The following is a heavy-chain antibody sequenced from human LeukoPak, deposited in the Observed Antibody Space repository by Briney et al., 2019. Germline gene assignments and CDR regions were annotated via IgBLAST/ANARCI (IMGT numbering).Heavy chain of an antibody. D-gene: IGHD2-15*01. V-gene: IGHV3-53*01. J-gene: IGHJ6*03. Sequence: GGSLRLSCAASGFIVSSDYMSWVRQAPGKGLEWVSVIYSGGSTYYADSVKGRFTISRDTSKNMVYLQMNSLRAEDTALYYCARNLGGCSGGSCYSRDVWGQGTTVTVSS. CDR3: ARNLGGCSGGSCYSRDV. CDR1: GFIVSSDY. CDR2: IYSGGST.